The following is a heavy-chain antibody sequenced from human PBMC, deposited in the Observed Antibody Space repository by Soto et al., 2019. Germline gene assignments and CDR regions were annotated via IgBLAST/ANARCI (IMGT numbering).Heavy chain of an antibody. CDR2: IKQDGTEK. CDR1: GFTFSSYW. J-gene: IGHJ4*02. V-gene: IGHV3-7*03. CDR3: ARGPYSSIWSHFPHDY. D-gene: IGHD6-13*01. Sequence: EVQLVESGGGLVQPGESLRLSCAASGFTFSSYWMTWFRQTPGKGLEWVANIKQDGTEKYYVDSVKGRFTISRDNAKNSLYLQMNSLTAEDTALYYCARGPYSSIWSHFPHDYWGQGTQVTVSS.